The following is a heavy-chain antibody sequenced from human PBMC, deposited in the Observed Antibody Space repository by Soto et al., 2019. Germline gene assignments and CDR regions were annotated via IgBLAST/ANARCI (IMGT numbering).Heavy chain of an antibody. V-gene: IGHV3-23*01. CDR3: AIDPYGDPFDY. CDR1: GFTFSSYA. J-gene: IGHJ4*02. D-gene: IGHD4-17*01. CDR2: ISGSGGST. Sequence: PVGSLRLSCAASGFTFSSYAMSWVRQAPGKGLEWVSAISGSGGSTYYADSVKGRFTTSRDNSKNTLYLQMNSLRAEDTAVYYCAIDPYGDPFDYWGQGTLVTVSS.